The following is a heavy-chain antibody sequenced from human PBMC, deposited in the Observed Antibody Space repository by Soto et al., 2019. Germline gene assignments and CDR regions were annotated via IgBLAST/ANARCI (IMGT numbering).Heavy chain of an antibody. Sequence: QVQLVQSGAEVKKPGSSVKVSCKASGGTFSSYTISWVRQAPGQGLEWMGRIIPILGIANYAQKFQGRVTITADKSARAAYMELSTLRSEDTAVYDCARGGSRWPDYWGQGTLVIVSS. D-gene: IGHD6-13*01. CDR1: GGTFSSYT. CDR3: ARGGSRWPDY. CDR2: IIPILGIA. V-gene: IGHV1-69*02. J-gene: IGHJ4*02.